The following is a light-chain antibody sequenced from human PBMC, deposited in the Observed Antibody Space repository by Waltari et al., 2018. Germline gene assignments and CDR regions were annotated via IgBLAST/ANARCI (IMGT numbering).Light chain of an antibody. Sequence: DIQMTQSPPSLSASVGDSVTITCRASQSISSYLNWYQQKPGSAPKLLIYAASNLQGGVPSRFSGSGSGTDFTLTITSLQPEDFATYFCQQSSSAPLTFGPGTKVEIK. CDR3: QQSSSAPLT. V-gene: IGKV1-39*01. CDR2: AAS. CDR1: QSISSY. J-gene: IGKJ3*01.